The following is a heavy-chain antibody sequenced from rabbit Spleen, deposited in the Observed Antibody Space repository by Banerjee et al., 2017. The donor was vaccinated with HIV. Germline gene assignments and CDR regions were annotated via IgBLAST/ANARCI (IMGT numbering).Heavy chain of an antibody. CDR2: IYGGSGSA. CDR1: GFTISSSYW. V-gene: IGHV1S45*01. D-gene: IGHD1-1*01. CDR3: ARVPSSGNYWARLDL. Sequence: EESGGDLVKPEGSLTLTCTASGFTISSSYWICWVRQAPGKGLDWIGCIYGGSGSAYYASWMKSRFTISKTSSTTVTLQMTSLTVADTATYFCARVPSSGNYWARLDLWGPGTLVTVS. J-gene: IGHJ3*01.